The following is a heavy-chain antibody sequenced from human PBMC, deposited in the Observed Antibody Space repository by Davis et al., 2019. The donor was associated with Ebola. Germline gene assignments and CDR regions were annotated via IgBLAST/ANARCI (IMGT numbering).Heavy chain of an antibody. CDR1: GYTFTSYG. D-gene: IGHD3-22*01. Sequence: AASVKVSCKASGYTFTSYGISWVRQAPGQGLEWMGRILPITGVGDYAQKFQGRVTITADTSTSTGYMELTSLRSEDTAVYYCARVHTYYDSSGYYGVQFADYYYYAMDVWGQGTTVLVSS. J-gene: IGHJ6*02. V-gene: IGHV1-69*04. CDR2: ILPITGVG. CDR3: ARVHTYYDSSGYYGVQFADYYYYAMDV.